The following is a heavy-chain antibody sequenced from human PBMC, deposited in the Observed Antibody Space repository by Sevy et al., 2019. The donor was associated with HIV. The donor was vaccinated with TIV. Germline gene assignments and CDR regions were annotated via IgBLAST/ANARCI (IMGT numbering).Heavy chain of an antibody. D-gene: IGHD2-21*01. CDR2: IYNSGNT. CDR1: GGSIRRYY. J-gene: IGHJ3*01. Sequence: SETLSLTCTVSGGSIRRYYWSWIRQPPGKGLEWIGYIYNSGNTNYNPSLKSRVTISVDTSKNQFSLRLSSVTAVDTAVYYCARVFDSEGAFDLWGQGTMVTVSS. V-gene: IGHV4-59*13. CDR3: ARVFDSEGAFDL.